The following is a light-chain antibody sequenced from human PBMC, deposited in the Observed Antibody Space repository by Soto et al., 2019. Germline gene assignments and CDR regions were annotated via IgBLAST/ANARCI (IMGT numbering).Light chain of an antibody. CDR3: QQRSNRPPRRT. Sequence: TRSAATPSLSPRERGCLSSRASPRVGRSLAWYQQKPVQAPRLIIXXACNRATGIPPRFSVSGSGTDFTLTTSSLEPEEFASEYCQQRSNRPPRRTFGAGTKVDIK. CDR1: PRVGRS. CDR2: XAC. J-gene: IGKJ3*01. V-gene: IGKV3-11*01.